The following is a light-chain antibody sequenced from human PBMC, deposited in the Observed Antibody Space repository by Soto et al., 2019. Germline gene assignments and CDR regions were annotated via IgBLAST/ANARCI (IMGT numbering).Light chain of an antibody. Sequence: ETVMTQSPATLSVSPGERATLSCRASQSVSSNLAWYQQKPGQAPRLLIYSASTRATGIPARFSGSGSGTEFTLTISSLQSEDFAVYYCQKYGDWPPSWTFGQGTKVEIK. CDR3: QKYGDWPPSWT. J-gene: IGKJ1*01. CDR1: QSVSSN. V-gene: IGKV3-15*01. CDR2: SAS.